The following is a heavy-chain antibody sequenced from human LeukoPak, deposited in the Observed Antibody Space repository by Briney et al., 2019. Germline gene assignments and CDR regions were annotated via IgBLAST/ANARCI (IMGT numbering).Heavy chain of an antibody. V-gene: IGHV1-18*04. CDR3: ARDESEQWLVGDY. J-gene: IGHJ4*02. D-gene: IGHD6-19*01. CDR2: LSAYNGNT. CDR1: GYTFTSYG. Sequence: APVMGSCKPSGYTFTSYGISWVRQAPGQGLESMGWLSAYNGNTNYAQKLQGRVTMTTDTSTSTAYMELRRLRSDDTAVYYCARDESEQWLVGDYWGQGTLVTVSS.